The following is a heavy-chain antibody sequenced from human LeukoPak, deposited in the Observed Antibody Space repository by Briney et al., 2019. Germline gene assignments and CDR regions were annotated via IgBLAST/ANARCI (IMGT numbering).Heavy chain of an antibody. Sequence: KPSETLSLTCTVSGGSISSYYWSWIRQPPGKGLEWIGYIYYSGSTNYNPSLKSRVTISVDTSKNQFSLKLSSVTAADTAVYYCARVYYDFWSGYYHYYYYMDVWGKGTTVTVSS. CDR3: ARVYYDFWSGYYHYYYYMDV. J-gene: IGHJ6*03. V-gene: IGHV4-59*01. D-gene: IGHD3-3*01. CDR1: GGSISSYY. CDR2: IYYSGST.